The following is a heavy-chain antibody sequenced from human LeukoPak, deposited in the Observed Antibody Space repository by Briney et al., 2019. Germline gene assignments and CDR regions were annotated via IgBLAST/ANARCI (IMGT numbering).Heavy chain of an antibody. Sequence: GGSLRLSCAASGFTFSSYAMSWVRQAPGKGLEWVSAINGSGGSTYYADSVKGRFTISRDNSKNTLYLQMNSLRAEDTAVYYCAKDLRLLWFGELLSGPVDYWGQGTLVTVSS. CDR2: INGSGGST. CDR3: AKDLRLLWFGELLSGPVDY. J-gene: IGHJ4*02. D-gene: IGHD3-10*01. V-gene: IGHV3-23*01. CDR1: GFTFSSYA.